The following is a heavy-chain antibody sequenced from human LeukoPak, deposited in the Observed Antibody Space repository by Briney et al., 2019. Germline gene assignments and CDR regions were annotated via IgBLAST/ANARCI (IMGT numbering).Heavy chain of an antibody. CDR3: ARDYCSSTSCQHQFDY. J-gene: IGHJ4*02. Sequence: PRASVKVSCKASGYTFTSYYMHWVRQAPGQGLEWMGWISAYNGNTNYAQKLQGRVTMTTDTSTSTAYMELRSLRSDDTAVYYCARDYCSSTSCQHQFDYWGQGTLVTVSS. D-gene: IGHD2-2*01. CDR1: GYTFTSYY. CDR2: ISAYNGNT. V-gene: IGHV1-18*04.